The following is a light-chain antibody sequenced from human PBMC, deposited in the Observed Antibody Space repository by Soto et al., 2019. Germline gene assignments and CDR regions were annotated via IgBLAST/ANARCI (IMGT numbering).Light chain of an antibody. CDR1: QSLVYRDGNTY. CDR2: MVS. V-gene: IGKV2-30*01. Sequence: DVVMTQSPLSLPVTLGQPASISCRSSQSLVYRDGNTYLNWFQQRPGQSPRRLIYMVSIRDSGVPDRFSGSGSGTDFTLRISRVEAEDVGVYYCMQGIQSRMFGQGTKVEIK. J-gene: IGKJ1*01. CDR3: MQGIQSRM.